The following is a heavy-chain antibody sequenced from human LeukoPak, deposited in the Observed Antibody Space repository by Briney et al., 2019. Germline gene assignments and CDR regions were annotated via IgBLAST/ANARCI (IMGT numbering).Heavy chain of an antibody. Sequence: ASVKVSCKASGYTFTGYYMHWVRQAPGQGLEWMGRINPNSGGTNYAQKFQGRVTMTRDTSISTAYMDLSRLRSDDTAVYYCARDYYSSTSCLFDYWGQGTLVTVSS. CDR1: GYTFTGYY. D-gene: IGHD2-2*01. CDR2: INPNSGGT. CDR3: ARDYYSSTSCLFDY. J-gene: IGHJ4*02. V-gene: IGHV1-2*06.